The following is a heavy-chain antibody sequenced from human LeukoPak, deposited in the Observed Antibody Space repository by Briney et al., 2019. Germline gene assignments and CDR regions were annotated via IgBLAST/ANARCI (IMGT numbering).Heavy chain of an antibody. CDR1: GYTFTGNY. D-gene: IGHD2-21*02. V-gene: IGHV1-2*02. Sequence: ASVKVSCKASGYTFTGNYLHWVRQAPGHGLECMGWINPNSGETHYAQKFQGRVTMTRDTSISTAYMDLNSLRSDDSAVYYCARGFQRLPRSVLDNWGQGALVTVSS. CDR3: ARGFQRLPRSVLDN. CDR2: INPNSGET. J-gene: IGHJ4*02.